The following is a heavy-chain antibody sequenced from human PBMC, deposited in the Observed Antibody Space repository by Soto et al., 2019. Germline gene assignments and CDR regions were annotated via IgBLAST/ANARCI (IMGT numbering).Heavy chain of an antibody. CDR2: VYYTGST. V-gene: IGHV4-30-4*01. CDR1: CDSMTRSVW. J-gene: IGHJ5*02. D-gene: IGHD2-21*02. Sequence: SETLSLTCAVSCDSMTRSVWWTWVRQPPGKGLEWIGYVYYTGSTYYNPSLMSRLTISVDTSKNQFSLKLTSVTAAETAVYYCVRTAREGAVAPHWFDRWGQGTQVTVSS. CDR3: VRTAREGAVAPHWFDR.